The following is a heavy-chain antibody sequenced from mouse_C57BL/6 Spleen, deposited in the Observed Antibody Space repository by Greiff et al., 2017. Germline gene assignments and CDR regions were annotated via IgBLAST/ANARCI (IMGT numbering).Heavy chain of an antibody. J-gene: IGHJ2*01. CDR3: AGHFITTGLEGFVDY. Sequence: DVQLVESGGGLVKPGGSLKLSCAASGFTFSSYTMSWVRQTPAKRLEWVATISGGGGNTYYPDSVKGRFTISRDNAKDALYLQMSSLRSEDTALYYYAGHFITTGLEGFVDYWGQGTTLTVSS. CDR1: GFTFSSYT. D-gene: IGHD1-1*01. CDR2: ISGGGGNT. V-gene: IGHV5-9*01.